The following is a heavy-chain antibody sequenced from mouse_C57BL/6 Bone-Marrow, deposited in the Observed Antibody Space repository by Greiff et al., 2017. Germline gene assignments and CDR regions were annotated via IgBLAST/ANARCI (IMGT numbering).Heavy chain of an antibody. CDR2: ISSGGSYT. Sequence: EVMLVESGGDLVKPGGSLKLSCAASGFTFSSYGMSWVRQTPDKRLEWVATISSGGSYTYYPDSVKGRFTISRDNAKNTLYLQLSSLKSEDTAMYYCARNNYYGSSYPDYAVDYWGQGPSVTVSS. V-gene: IGHV5-6*01. CDR1: GFTFSSYG. D-gene: IGHD1-1*01. J-gene: IGHJ4*01. CDR3: ARNNYYGSSYPDYAVDY.